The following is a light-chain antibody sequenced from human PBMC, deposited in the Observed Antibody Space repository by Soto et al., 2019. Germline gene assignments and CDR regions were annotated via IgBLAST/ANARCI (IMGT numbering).Light chain of an antibody. V-gene: IGKV3-15*01. CDR3: QQYDDWPPT. CDR1: RSVNSN. Sequence: EILMTQSPATLSVSPGERATVSCRASRSVNSNLAWYQQKPGQAPKLLIYGASTRATGIPARFSGSGSGTEFTLTISSLQSEDFAFYYCQQYDDWPPTFGQGTKV. CDR2: GAS. J-gene: IGKJ1*01.